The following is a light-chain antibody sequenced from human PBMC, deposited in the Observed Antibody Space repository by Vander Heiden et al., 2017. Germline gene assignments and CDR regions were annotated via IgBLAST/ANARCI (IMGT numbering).Light chain of an antibody. CDR2: DTY. CDR1: QSVSKD. Sequence: EIVLTQSPGTLSLSPGERATVSCRASQSVSKDLAWYQQKPGQAPRLLIYDTYKRVTGIPARFSGVGTGTDFSLTISSLEPEDFAVYYCQQRGSWPLTFGGGTKVEIK. CDR3: QQRGSWPLT. J-gene: IGKJ4*01. V-gene: IGKV3-11*01.